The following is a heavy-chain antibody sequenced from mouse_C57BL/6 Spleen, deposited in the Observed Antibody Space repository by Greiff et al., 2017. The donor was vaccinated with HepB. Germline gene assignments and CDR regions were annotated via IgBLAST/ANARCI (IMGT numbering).Heavy chain of an antibody. V-gene: IGHV1-81*01. CDR1: GYTFTSYG. D-gene: IGHD2-3*01. CDR2: IYPRSGNT. CDR3: ARGWLLRADWYFDV. J-gene: IGHJ1*03. Sequence: VKLQQSGAELARPGASVKLSCKASGYTFTSYGISWVKQRTGQGLEWIGEIYPRSGNTYYNEKFKGKATLTADKSSSTAYMELRSLTSEDSAVYFCARGWLLRADWYFDVWGTGTTVTVSS.